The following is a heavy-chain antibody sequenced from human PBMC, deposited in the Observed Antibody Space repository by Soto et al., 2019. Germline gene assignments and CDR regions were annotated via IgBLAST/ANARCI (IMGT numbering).Heavy chain of an antibody. CDR2: IYYSGST. J-gene: IGHJ3*02. CDR1: GGSISNYY. V-gene: IGHV4-59*08. D-gene: IGHD1-26*01. Sequence: QVQLQESGPGLVKPSETLSLTCTVSGGSISNYYWSWIRQPPGKGLEWIGHIYYSGSTNYNPSLKSRVTISVDTSKNQFSLKLSSVTAADTAVYYCASLLPRGAFDIWGQGTMVTVSS. CDR3: ASLLPRGAFDI.